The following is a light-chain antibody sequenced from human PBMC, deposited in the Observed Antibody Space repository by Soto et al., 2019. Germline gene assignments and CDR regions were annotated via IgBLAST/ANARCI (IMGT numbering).Light chain of an antibody. V-gene: IGLV1-47*01. CDR3: AAWYGSLSGVV. Sequence: QSVLTQPPSASGSPGQWVTISCSGSSSNIGSNYVYWYHQLPRTAPKILIYRNDQRRSGVPDRFSGSTSATSASLATSCRRYEDEADYYCAAWYGSLSGVVFGGGTKLTVL. CDR1: SSNIGSNY. CDR2: RND. J-gene: IGLJ2*01.